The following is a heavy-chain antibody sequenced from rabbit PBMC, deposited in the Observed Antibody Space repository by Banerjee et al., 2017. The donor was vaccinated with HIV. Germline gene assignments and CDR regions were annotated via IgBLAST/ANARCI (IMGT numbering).Heavy chain of an antibody. CDR1: GIDFSSSFW. V-gene: IGHV1S45*01. CDR3: ARSGINYGGYGYDL. Sequence: QEQLVESGGGLVTLGGSLKLSCKASGIDFSSSFWISWVRQAPGKGLEWIACIYAGSSGNTYYASWAKGRFTISKTSSTTVTLQMTSLTAADTATYFCARSGINYGGYGYDLWGQGTLVTVS. CDR2: IYAGSSGNT. J-gene: IGHJ4*01. D-gene: IGHD6-1*01.